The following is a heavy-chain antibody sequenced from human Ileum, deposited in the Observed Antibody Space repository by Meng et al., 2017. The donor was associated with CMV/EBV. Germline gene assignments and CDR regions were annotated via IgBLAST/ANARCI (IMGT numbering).Heavy chain of an antibody. V-gene: IGHV3-11*06. J-gene: IGHJ4*02. CDR1: GFIFSDYY. Sequence: GGSLRLSCEASGFIFSDYYMNWIRQRPGKGLEWVSYISSGGTYRHYTDSVKGRFTISRDDANNLLYLQMNSLRAEDTAVYYCARQPADISSSGTSPVSDYWGQGTLVTVSS. D-gene: IGHD2-2*01. CDR2: ISSGGTYR. CDR3: ARQPADISSSGTSPVSDY.